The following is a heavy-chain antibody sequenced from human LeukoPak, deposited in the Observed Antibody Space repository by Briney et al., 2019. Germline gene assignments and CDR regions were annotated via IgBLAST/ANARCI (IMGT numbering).Heavy chain of an antibody. D-gene: IGHD1-26*01. V-gene: IGHV4-59*01. CDR2: MYYSGST. Sequence: SETLSLTCTVSGGSISSYYWSWIRQPPGTGLEWIGYMYYSGSTNYNPSLKSRVTISVDTSTNQFSLKLSSVTAADTAVYYCASLYSGSYDTGSFDYFYYWGQGTLVTVSS. CDR1: GGSISSYY. J-gene: IGHJ4*02. CDR3: ASLYSGSYDTGSFDYFYY.